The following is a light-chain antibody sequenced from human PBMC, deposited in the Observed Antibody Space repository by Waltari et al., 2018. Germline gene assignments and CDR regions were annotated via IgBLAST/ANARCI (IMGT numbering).Light chain of an antibody. V-gene: IGKV1-5*03. CDR3: QQYDNEWS. CDR1: QNIGRW. J-gene: IGKJ1*01. Sequence: DIQMTQSPSILSASVGDRVTITSRASQNIGRWLAWYQQKPGKAPKVLIYEVSSLQSGAPSRFSGSGAGTEFILTITSLQPDDIATYYCQQYDNEWSCGQGTKVEI. CDR2: EVS.